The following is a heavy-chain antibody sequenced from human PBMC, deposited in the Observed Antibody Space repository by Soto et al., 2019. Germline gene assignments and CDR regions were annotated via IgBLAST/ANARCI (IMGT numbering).Heavy chain of an antibody. D-gene: IGHD2-15*01. J-gene: IGHJ4*02. V-gene: IGHV3-21*02. CDR2: IDTSSRFR. CDR3: ARDRGSYLWGDFDS. Sequence: DVQLVESGGGLVKPGGSLRLSCAASGFIFTSHNMNWVRQAPGKGLEWVSSIDTSSRFRYYADSMKGRFTISRDNAKNSLFLQMNSLRAEDTAVYYCARDRGSYLWGDFDSWGQGTLVTVSS. CDR1: GFIFTSHN.